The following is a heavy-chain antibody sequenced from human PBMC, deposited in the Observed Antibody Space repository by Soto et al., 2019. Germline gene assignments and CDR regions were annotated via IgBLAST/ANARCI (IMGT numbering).Heavy chain of an antibody. J-gene: IGHJ4*02. CDR2: INPNSGGT. V-gene: IGHV1-2*02. CDR1: GYTFTDYY. CDR3: AAVTGGVTLDY. D-gene: IGHD6-19*01. Sequence: GASVKVSCKASGYTFTDYYINWVRQAPGEGPAWMGWINPNSGGTSYAQKFQGRVTMTRDTSISTAYMELSRLRSDDTAVYYCAAVTGGVTLDYWGQGTLVTVSS.